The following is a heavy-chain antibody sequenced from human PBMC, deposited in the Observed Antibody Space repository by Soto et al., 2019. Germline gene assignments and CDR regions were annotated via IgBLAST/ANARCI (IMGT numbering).Heavy chain of an antibody. CDR2: IGDDGSAK. J-gene: IGHJ2*01. CDR1: GFTFGAYG. V-gene: IGHV3-30*03. CDR3: ARDAAHGNWYLDL. Sequence: QVQLVESGGAVVQPGRSLRLSCAASGFTFGAYGMHWVRQSPGKGLEWVAVIGDDGSAKVYTDSVKGRFTMSRDNSMNTLHMQMDSLREEDTAVYYCARDAAHGNWYLDLWGRGTLVTVSS.